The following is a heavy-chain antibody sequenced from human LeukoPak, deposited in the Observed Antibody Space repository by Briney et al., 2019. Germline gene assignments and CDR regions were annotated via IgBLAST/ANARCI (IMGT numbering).Heavy chain of an antibody. CDR2: SGTGGDT. CDR3: AKKTPGTHPFDF. V-gene: IGHV3-23*01. CDR1: GFTFDDYG. J-gene: IGHJ4*02. D-gene: IGHD6-13*01. Sequence: GGSLRLSCAASGFTFDDYGMSWVRQAPGKGLEWVSASGTGGDTYYADSVKGRFTISRDNSKNTLFLQMTSLRAEDTAVYYCAKKTPGTHPFDFWGQGTLVTVSP.